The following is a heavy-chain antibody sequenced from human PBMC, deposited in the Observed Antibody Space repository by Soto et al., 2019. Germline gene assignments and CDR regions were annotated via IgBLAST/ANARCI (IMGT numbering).Heavy chain of an antibody. V-gene: IGHV1-2*02. D-gene: IGHD6-13*01. Sequence: ASVKVSCKASGYTFTGYYMHWVRQAPGQGLEWMGWINPNSGGTNYAQKFQGRVTMTRDTSISTAYMELSRLRSDDTAVYYCARDSGSAAAGTGHYYYYGMDVWGQGXTVTVYS. CDR3: ARDSGSAAAGTGHYYYYGMDV. CDR2: INPNSGGT. CDR1: GYTFTGYY. J-gene: IGHJ6*02.